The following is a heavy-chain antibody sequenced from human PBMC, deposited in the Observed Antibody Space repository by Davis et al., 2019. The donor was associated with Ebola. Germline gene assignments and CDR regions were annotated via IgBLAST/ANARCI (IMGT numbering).Heavy chain of an antibody. CDR1: GFTFSSYW. Sequence: GESLKISCAASGFTFSSYWMHWVRQAPGKGLVWVSRINSDGSSTSYADSVKGRFTISRDNAKNTLYLQMNSLRAEDTAVYYCAREIYDYIWGSYRPYFDYWGQGTLVTVSS. CDR2: INSDGSST. V-gene: IGHV3-74*01. J-gene: IGHJ4*02. D-gene: IGHD3-16*02. CDR3: AREIYDYIWGSYRPYFDY.